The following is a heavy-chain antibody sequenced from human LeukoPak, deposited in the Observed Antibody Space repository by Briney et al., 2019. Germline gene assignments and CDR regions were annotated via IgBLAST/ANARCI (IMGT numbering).Heavy chain of an antibody. D-gene: IGHD3-3*01. V-gene: IGHV4-39*07. Sequence: SQTLSLTCAVSGGSISSGGYYWGWIRQPPGKGLEWIGNIYYSGSTYYNPSLKSRLTISVDTSKNQFSLKLSSVTAADTAVYYCARDTPSKIYDFWSGFADYWGQGTLVTVSS. J-gene: IGHJ4*02. CDR3: ARDTPSKIYDFWSGFADY. CDR1: GGSISSGGYY. CDR2: IYYSGST.